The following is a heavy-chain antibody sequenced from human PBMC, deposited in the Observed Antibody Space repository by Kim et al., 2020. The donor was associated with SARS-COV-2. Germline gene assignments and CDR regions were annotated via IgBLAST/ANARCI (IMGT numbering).Heavy chain of an antibody. D-gene: IGHD3-22*01. V-gene: IGHV5-10-1*01. CDR1: GYSFTSYW. CDR2: IDPSDSYT. Sequence: GESLKISCKGSGYSFTSYWISWVRQMPGKGLEWMGRIDPSDSYTNYSPSFQGHVTISADKSISTAYLQWSSLKASDTAMYYCARHDSSGYYGEGWFDPWGQGTLVTVSS. CDR3: ARHDSSGYYGEGWFDP. J-gene: IGHJ5*02.